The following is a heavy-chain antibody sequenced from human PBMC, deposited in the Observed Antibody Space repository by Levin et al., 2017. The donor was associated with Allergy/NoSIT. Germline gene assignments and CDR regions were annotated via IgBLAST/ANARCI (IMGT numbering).Heavy chain of an antibody. V-gene: IGHV3-23*01. Sequence: GESLKISCAASGFTFSSNGMTWVRQTPGKGLEWVASISRSASRTYYADSVKGRFTISRDNSKNTLSLQMSSLRAEDTAIYYCATGYSSSYYSFVYWGQGTQVTVSS. CDR1: GFTFSSNG. CDR3: ATGYSSSYYSFVY. J-gene: IGHJ4*02. CDR2: ISRSASRT. D-gene: IGHD2-2*01.